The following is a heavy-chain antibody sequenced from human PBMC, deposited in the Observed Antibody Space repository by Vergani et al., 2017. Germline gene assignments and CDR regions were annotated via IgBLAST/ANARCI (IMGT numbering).Heavy chain of an antibody. J-gene: IGHJ6*02. CDR2: INPSGGST. Sequence: QVQLVQSGAEVKKPGASVKVSCKASGYTFTSYYMHWVRQAPGQGLEWMGIINPSGGSTSYAEKFQGRVTMTRDTSTSTVYMELSSLRSEDTAVYYCALAGILTAYLWDGMDVWGQGTTVTVSS. D-gene: IGHD3-9*01. CDR3: ALAGILTAYLWDGMDV. CDR1: GYTFTSYY. V-gene: IGHV1-46*03.